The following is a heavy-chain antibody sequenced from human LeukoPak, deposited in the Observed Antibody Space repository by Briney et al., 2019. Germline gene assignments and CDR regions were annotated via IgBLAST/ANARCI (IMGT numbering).Heavy chain of an antibody. CDR1: GFIFSNYW. CDR3: ARDKSVGATPFDY. D-gene: IGHD1-26*01. Sequence: GGSLRLSCAASGFIFSNYWMGWVRQAPGKGLERVANIKQDGGEKYYVDSVKGRFTISRDNAKKSLYLQMNSLRAEDTAVYYCARDKSVGATPFDYWGQGILVTVSS. CDR2: IKQDGGEK. V-gene: IGHV3-7*05. J-gene: IGHJ4*02.